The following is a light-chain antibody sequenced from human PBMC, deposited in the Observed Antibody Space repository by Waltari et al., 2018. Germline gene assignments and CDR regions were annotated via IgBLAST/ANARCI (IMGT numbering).Light chain of an antibody. Sequence: EIVLTQSPATVSVSPGEGATLSCRASQSVANRLAWYQQKPGQSPSLLIYGVSTRATGIPARFSGSGAGTDFTLTISSLQSEDFAVYSCQQYNDWPLTFGGGTKVEI. CDR3: QQYNDWPLT. V-gene: IGKV3-15*01. CDR1: QSVANR. J-gene: IGKJ4*01. CDR2: GVS.